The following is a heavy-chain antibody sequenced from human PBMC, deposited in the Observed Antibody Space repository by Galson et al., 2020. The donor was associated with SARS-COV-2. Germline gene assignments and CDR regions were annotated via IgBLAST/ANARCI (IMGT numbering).Heavy chain of an antibody. J-gene: IGHJ6*02. D-gene: IGHD4-4*01. Sequence: TGGSLRLSCAASGFTVSSNYMSWVRQAPGKGLEWVSVIYSGGSTYYADSVKGRFTISRHNSKNTLYLQMNSLRAEDTAVYYCASTPPLRYSNPQSSGYYYYYGMDVWGQGTTVTVSS. CDR1: GFTVSSNY. V-gene: IGHV3-53*04. CDR2: IYSGGST. CDR3: ASTPPLRYSNPQSSGYYYYYGMDV.